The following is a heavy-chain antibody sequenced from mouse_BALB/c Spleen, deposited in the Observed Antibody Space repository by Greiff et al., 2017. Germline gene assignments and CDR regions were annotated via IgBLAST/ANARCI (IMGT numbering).Heavy chain of an antibody. CDR2: ISSGSSTI. V-gene: IGHV5-17*02. Sequence: EVQVVESGGGLVQPGGSRKLSCAASGFTFSSFGMHWVRQAPEKGLEWVAYISSGSSTIYYADTVKGRFTISRDNPKNTLFLQMTSLRSEDTAMYYCARRDGYIYAMDYWGQGTSVTVSS. CDR3: ARRDGYIYAMDY. D-gene: IGHD1-2*01. CDR1: GFTFSSFG. J-gene: IGHJ4*01.